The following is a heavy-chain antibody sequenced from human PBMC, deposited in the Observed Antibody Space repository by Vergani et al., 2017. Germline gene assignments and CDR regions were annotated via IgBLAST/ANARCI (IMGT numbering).Heavy chain of an antibody. CDR2: IYSGGST. CDR3: ARVPERSYFDY. V-gene: IGHV3-66*02. CDR1: GFTVSSNY. J-gene: IGHJ4*02. Sequence: VQLVESGGGLVQPGGSLRLSCAASGFTVSSNYMSWVRQAPGKGLEWVSVIYSGGSTYYADSVKGRFTISRDNSKNTLYLQMNSRRAEDTAVYYCARVPERSYFDYWGQGTLVTVSS. D-gene: IGHD1-1*01.